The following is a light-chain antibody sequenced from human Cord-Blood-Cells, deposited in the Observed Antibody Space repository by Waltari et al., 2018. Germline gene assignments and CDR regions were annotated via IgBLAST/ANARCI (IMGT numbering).Light chain of an antibody. CDR3: QQSYSTPPWT. J-gene: IGKJ1*01. Sequence: DIQMTQSPSSLSASVGDRVTITCRASQSISSYLNWYQQKPGKAPNLLIYAASSLQSGVPSRFSGSGSGTDFTLTSSSLQPEDFATYYCQQSYSTPPWTFGQGTKVEIK. CDR2: AAS. V-gene: IGKV1-39*01. CDR1: QSISSY.